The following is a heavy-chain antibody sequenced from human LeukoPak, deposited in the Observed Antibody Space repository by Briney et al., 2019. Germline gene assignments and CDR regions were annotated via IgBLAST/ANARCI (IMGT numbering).Heavy chain of an antibody. J-gene: IGHJ5*01. D-gene: IGHD6-19*01. CDR2: INHRGST. Sequence: SETCSLTCPGKGGSFGVYYWTWFRHPPGKGRDGIGEINHRGSTNHNPSLKSRVTISVDTSKNQFSLKLSSVTAADTAVYYCARLSNGWQSTDSWGQGTLVSVSP. CDR1: GGSFGVYY. CDR3: ARLSNGWQSTDS. V-gene: IGHV4-34*01.